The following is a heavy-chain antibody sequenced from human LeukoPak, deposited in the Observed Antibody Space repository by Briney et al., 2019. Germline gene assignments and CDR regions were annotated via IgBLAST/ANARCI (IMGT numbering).Heavy chain of an antibody. V-gene: IGHV3-21*01. Sequence: KPGGSLRLSCAASGFTFSSYSMNWVRQAPGKGLEWVSSISSSSSYIYYADSVKGRFTISRDNAKNSLYLQMNSLRAEDTAVYYCARIPLVATIYYDMDVWGQGTTVTVSS. D-gene: IGHD5-12*01. CDR2: ISSSSSYI. CDR1: GFTFSSYS. J-gene: IGHJ6*02. CDR3: ARIPLVATIYYDMDV.